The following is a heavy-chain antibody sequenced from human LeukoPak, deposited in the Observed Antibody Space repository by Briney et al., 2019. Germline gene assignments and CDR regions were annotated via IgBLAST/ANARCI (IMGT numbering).Heavy chain of an antibody. V-gene: IGHV4-31*03. Sequence: SQTLSLTCTVSGGSISSNTYFWGWIRQHRGKGLEWIGYIYHTGITYYNPSLKSRVTISVDTPNNQFSLKLTSVTAADTAVYYCARVLSGAAGTPDFWGQGTLVTVSS. CDR2: IYHTGIT. D-gene: IGHD6-13*01. J-gene: IGHJ4*02. CDR1: GGSISSNTYF. CDR3: ARVLSGAAGTPDF.